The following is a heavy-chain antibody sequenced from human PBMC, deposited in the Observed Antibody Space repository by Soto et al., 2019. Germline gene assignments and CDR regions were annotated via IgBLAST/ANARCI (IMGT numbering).Heavy chain of an antibody. CDR2: ISSSSSYI. CDR3: ARDAGGIAPPI. CDR1: GFTFSSYS. V-gene: IGHV3-21*01. J-gene: IGHJ4*02. Sequence: GGSLRLSCAASGFTFSSYSMNWVRQAPGKGLEWVSSISSSSSYIYYADSVKGRFTISRDNAKNSLYLQMNSLRAEDAAVYYCARDAGGIAPPIWGQGTLVTVSS. D-gene: IGHD6-13*01.